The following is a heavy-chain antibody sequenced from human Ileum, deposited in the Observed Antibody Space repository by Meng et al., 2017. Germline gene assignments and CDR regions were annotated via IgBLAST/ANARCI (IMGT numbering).Heavy chain of an antibody. J-gene: IGHJ4*02. CDR2: ITGTRSYT. D-gene: IGHD3-16*01. CDR3: VLMNTFTHPGED. CDR1: GFTFSSYR. Sequence: LCELGGAPVKPWGSLSLSCAASGFTFSSYRRTWVRQAPGQGLEWVAFITGTRSYTYYADSVKGRFTISRDNAKNSLYLQMNSLRAEDTAVYFCVLMNTFTHPGEDWGQGTLVTVSS. V-gene: IGHV3-21*01.